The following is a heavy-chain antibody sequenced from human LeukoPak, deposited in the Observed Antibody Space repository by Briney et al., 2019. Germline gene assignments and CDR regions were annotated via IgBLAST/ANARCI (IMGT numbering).Heavy chain of an antibody. CDR1: GFTFSSYA. Sequence: GGSLRLSCAASGFTFSSYAMHWVRQAPGKGLEWVAVISYDGSNKYYADSVKGRFTISRDNSKNTLYLQMNSLRAEDTAVFYCASSPGDYGDLPLRPPVPFFDYWGLGTLVTVSS. J-gene: IGHJ4*02. V-gene: IGHV3-30-3*01. D-gene: IGHD4-17*01. CDR3: ASSPGDYGDLPLRPPVPFFDY. CDR2: ISYDGSNK.